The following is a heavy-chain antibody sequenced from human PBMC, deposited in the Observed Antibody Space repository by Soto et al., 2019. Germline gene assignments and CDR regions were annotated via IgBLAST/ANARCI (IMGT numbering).Heavy chain of an antibody. Sequence: SGPTLVNPTETLTLTCTVSGFSLSNARMGVSWIRQPPGKALEWLAHIFSNDEKSYSTSLKSRLTISKDTSKSQVVLTMTNMDPVDTATYYCAHKAPLPDSLDTFDVWGQGTMVTVSS. V-gene: IGHV2-26*01. CDR1: GFSLSNARMG. CDR3: AHKAPLPDSLDTFDV. D-gene: IGHD2-21*01. CDR2: IFSNDEK. J-gene: IGHJ3*01.